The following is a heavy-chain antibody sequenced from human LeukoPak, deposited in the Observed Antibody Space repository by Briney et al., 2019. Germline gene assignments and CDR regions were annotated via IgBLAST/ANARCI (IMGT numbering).Heavy chain of an antibody. CDR2: ISGSGGST. J-gene: IGHJ5*02. V-gene: IGHV3-23*01. CDR3: AKHVNPSTYDFWSGYWSWLDP. Sequence: GGSLRLSCVTSGFSFSTHWMAWVRQAPGKGLEWVSVISGSGGSTYYADSVKGRFTISRDNSKNMLYLQMNSLRAEDTAVYYCAKHVNPSTYDFWSGYWSWLDPWGQGTLVTVSS. D-gene: IGHD3-3*01. CDR1: GFSFSTHW.